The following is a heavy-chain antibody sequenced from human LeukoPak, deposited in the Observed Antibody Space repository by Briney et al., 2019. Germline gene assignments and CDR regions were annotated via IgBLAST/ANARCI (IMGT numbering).Heavy chain of an antibody. J-gene: IGHJ3*02. V-gene: IGHV4-59*01. CDR1: GXSISSYY. CDR2: IYYSGST. CDR3: ARGSDDAFDI. Sequence: SETLSLTCTVSGXSISSYYWSWIRQPPGKGLEWIGYIYYSGSTNYNPSLKSRVTISLDTSKNRFSLKLSSVTAADTAVYYCARGSDDAFDIWGQGTMVTVSS.